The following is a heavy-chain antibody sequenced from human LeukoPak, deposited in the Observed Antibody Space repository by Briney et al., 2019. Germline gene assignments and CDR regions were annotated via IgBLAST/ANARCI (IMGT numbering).Heavy chain of an antibody. J-gene: IGHJ6*02. CDR1: GYTFTSYY. V-gene: IGHV1-3*01. CDR2: INAGNGNT. Sequence: ASVKVSCKASGYTFTSYYMHWVRQAPGQRLEWMGWINAGNGNTKYSQHFQGRVTITRDTSASTACMELSSLRSEDTAVYYCARANDFWSGYYYGMDVWGQGTTVTVSS. D-gene: IGHD3-3*01. CDR3: ARANDFWSGYYYGMDV.